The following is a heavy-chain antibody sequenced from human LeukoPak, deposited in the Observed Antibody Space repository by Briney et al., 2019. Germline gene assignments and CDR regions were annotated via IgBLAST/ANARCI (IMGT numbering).Heavy chain of an antibody. V-gene: IGHV4-34*01. D-gene: IGHD6-19*01. CDR2: INHSGST. J-gene: IGHJ5*02. CDR1: GGSFSGYY. Sequence: PSETLSLTCAVYGGSFSGYYWSWIRQPPGKGLEWIGEINHSGSTNYNPSLKSRVTISVDTSKNQFSLKLSSVTAADTAVYYCARDVAVAGTTGWFDPWGQGTLVTVSS. CDR3: ARDVAVAGTTGWFDP.